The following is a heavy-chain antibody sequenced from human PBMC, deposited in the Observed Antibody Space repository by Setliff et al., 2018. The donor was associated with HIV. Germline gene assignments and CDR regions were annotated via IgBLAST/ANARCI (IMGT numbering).Heavy chain of an antibody. CDR1: GFTFRSYG. J-gene: IGHJ4*02. CDR2: IWYDGSNK. Sequence: GGSLRLSCAASGFTFRSYGMHWVRQAPGKGLEWVAVIWYDGSNKYYADSVKGRFTISRDNSKNTLYLQMNSLRAEDTAVYYCGKELSAGYYYDSSGGVLDYWGQGTQVTVSS. D-gene: IGHD3-22*01. V-gene: IGHV3-33*06. CDR3: GKELSAGYYYDSSGGVLDY.